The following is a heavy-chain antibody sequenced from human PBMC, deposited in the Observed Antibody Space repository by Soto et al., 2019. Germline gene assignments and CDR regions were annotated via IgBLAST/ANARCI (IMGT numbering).Heavy chain of an antibody. V-gene: IGHV3-23*01. CDR3: ARTWLHLGD. J-gene: IGHJ4*02. CDR2: ITSTGGNT. CDR1: EFTFTTYA. Sequence: EVQLLESGGGLVQPGGSLRLSCAASEFTFTTYAMSWVRQAPGKGLEWVSAITSTGGNTYYADSVKGRFTISRDNSKNTLFLQMNSLRAEDTAVYYCARTWLHLGDWGQGTLVTVSS. D-gene: IGHD6-19*01.